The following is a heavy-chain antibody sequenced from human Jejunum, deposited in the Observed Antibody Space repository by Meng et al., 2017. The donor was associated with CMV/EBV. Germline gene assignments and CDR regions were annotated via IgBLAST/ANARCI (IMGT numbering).Heavy chain of an antibody. J-gene: IGHJ2*01. Sequence: SGLTSNNYAMTWVRQAPGKGLEWVSAIRGSGGSTYYADSVKGRFTISRDNSKNTLYLQMNSLRAEDTAVYYCAKDGRNDCCNWYFDLWGRGTLVTVSS. CDR2: IRGSGGST. V-gene: IGHV3-23*01. D-gene: IGHD2-21*02. CDR1: GLTSNNYA. CDR3: AKDGRNDCCNWYFDL.